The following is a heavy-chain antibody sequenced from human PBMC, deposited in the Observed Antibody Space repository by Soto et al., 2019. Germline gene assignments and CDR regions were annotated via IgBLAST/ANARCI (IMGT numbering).Heavy chain of an antibody. CDR1: GYTLTELS. Sequence: ASVKVSCKVSGYTLTELSMHWVRQAPGKGLEWMGGFDPEDGETIYAQKFQGRVTMTEDTSTDTAYMELSSLRSEDTAVYYCATLCTGETSNHMDVWGKGTTVTVSS. D-gene: IGHD3-10*02. V-gene: IGHV1-24*01. CDR2: FDPEDGET. CDR3: ATLCTGETSNHMDV. J-gene: IGHJ6*03.